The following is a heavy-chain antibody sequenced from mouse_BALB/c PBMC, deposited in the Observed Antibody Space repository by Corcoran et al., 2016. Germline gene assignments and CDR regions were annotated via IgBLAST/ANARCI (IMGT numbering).Heavy chain of an antibody. D-gene: IGHD2-4*01. CDR3: ARWGAYDYGGFAY. CDR2: INTHFGVP. V-gene: IGHV9-4*02. CDR1: GYTFTTAG. Sequence: QIQLVQSGPELKKPGETVRISCKDSGYTFTTAGMQWVQKMPGKGLKLIGWINTHFGVPKYAEDFKGRFAFSLETSASTASLQISNLKNEDTATYFFARWGAYDYGGFAYWGQGTLVTVSA. J-gene: IGHJ3*01.